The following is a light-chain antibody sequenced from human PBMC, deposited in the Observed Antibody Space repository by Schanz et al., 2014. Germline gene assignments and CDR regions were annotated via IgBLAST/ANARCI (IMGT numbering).Light chain of an antibody. CDR3: QQYDDWPGYT. Sequence: EIVLTQSPATLSLSPGERATLSCRASQSVSSYLAWYQQKPGQAPRLLIYGAFNRATGIPDRFSGSGFGTEFTLTISSLHSEDLAVYYCQQYDDWPGYTFGQGTKLEIK. CDR2: GAF. J-gene: IGKJ2*01. V-gene: IGKV3-15*01. CDR1: QSVSSY.